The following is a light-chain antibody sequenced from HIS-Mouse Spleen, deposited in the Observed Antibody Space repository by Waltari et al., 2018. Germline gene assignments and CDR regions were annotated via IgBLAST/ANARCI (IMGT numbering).Light chain of an antibody. CDR3: YSTDSSGNHRV. J-gene: IGLJ2*01. Sequence: SYVPTQPPPVSVSPGQTARHPRSGDALPKKHVSWCQQKSGPAPVLVIYEDSKRPSAIPERFSGSSSGTMATLTISGAQVEDEADYYCYSTDSSGNHRVFGGGTKLTVL. V-gene: IGLV3-10*01. CDR1: ALPKKH. CDR2: EDS.